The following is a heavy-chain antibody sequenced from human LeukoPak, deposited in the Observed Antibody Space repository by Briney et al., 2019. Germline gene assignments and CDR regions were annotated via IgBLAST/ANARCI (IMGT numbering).Heavy chain of an antibody. J-gene: IGHJ4*02. Sequence: SETLSLTCTVSGGSISSYYWSWIRQLPGKGLEWIGYIYYSGSTNYNPSLKSRVTISVDTSKNQFSLKLSSVTAAGTAVYYCARGAEVSSYIVNWGQGTLVTVSS. CDR1: GGSISSYY. V-gene: IGHV4-59*01. D-gene: IGHD2-15*01. CDR3: ARGAEVSSYIVN. CDR2: IYYSGST.